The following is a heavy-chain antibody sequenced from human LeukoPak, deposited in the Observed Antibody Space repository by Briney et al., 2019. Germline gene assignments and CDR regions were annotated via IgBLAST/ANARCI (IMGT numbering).Heavy chain of an antibody. J-gene: IGHJ5*02. CDR2: LNPNSGGT. CDR3: AKSSSWSDNYFDP. CDR1: GYTFTSYY. Sequence: ASVKVSCKASGYTFTSYYMHWVRQAPGQGLEWIGWLNPNSGGTKYAQKFQGRVTMTRDTSVSTAYMELSSLTSDDTAFYYCAKSSSWSDNYFDPWGQGTLVTVSS. D-gene: IGHD6-6*01. V-gene: IGHV1-2*02.